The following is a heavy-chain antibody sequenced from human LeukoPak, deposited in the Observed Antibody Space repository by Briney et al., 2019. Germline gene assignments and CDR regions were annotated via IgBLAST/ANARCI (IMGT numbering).Heavy chain of an antibody. CDR1: GGSFSGYY. Sequence: SETLSLTCAVYGGSFSGYYWSWIRQPPGKGLEWIGEINHSGSTNYNPSLKSRVTISVDTSKNQFSLKLSSVTAADTAVYYCARGSDVLRFLEWLLSGNWFDPWGQGTLVTASS. V-gene: IGHV4-34*01. CDR2: INHSGST. J-gene: IGHJ5*02. CDR3: ARGSDVLRFLEWLLSGNWFDP. D-gene: IGHD3-3*01.